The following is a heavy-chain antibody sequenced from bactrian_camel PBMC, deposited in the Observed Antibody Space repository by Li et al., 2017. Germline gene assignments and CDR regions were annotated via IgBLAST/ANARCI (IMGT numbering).Heavy chain of an antibody. CDR2: IYGDAGST. D-gene: IGHD5*01. V-gene: IGHV3-3*01. CDR1: GYTYSGDC. Sequence: HVQLVESGGGSVQAGGSLALACSVSGYTYSGDCMAWFRQVPGNEREGLATIYGDAGSTYYADSVKGRFTISQDIAKNTVSLQMNDLKPEDTATYYCAAAVGGAWIWYAQSTYKYWGQGTQVTVS. CDR3: AAAVGGAWIWYAQSTYKY. J-gene: IGHJ4*01.